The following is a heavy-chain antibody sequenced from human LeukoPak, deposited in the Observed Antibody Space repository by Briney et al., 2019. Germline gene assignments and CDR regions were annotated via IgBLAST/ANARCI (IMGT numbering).Heavy chain of an antibody. CDR1: GFTFSSNW. CDR3: VRAGSYNFDY. V-gene: IGHV3-7*05. J-gene: IGHJ4*02. CDR2: INKDGSET. D-gene: IGHD4-11*01. Sequence: GGSLRLSCAASGFTFSSNWMTWVRQAPGKGLEWVANINKDGSETYYVDSVKGRFAISRDNAQNSLVLQMNSLRAEDTAVYYCVRAGSYNFDYWGQGTLATVSS.